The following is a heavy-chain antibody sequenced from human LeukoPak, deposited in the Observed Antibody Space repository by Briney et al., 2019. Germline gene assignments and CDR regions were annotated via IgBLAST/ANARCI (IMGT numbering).Heavy chain of an antibody. CDR3: ARLGSREATNL. D-gene: IGHD1-1*01. V-gene: IGHV4-39*01. CDR1: GGSISSSSYY. J-gene: IGHJ5*02. Sequence: KPSETLSLTCTVSGGSISSSSYYWGWIRQPPGKGLEWIGSIYYSGSTYYNPSLKSRVTISVDTSKNQFSLKLSSVTAADTAVYYGARLGSREATNLWGQGTLVTVSS. CDR2: IYYSGST.